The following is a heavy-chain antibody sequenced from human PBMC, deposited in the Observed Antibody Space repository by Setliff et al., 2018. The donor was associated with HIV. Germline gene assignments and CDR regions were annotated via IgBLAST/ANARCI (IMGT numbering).Heavy chain of an antibody. CDR1: GVSISSGGYY. D-gene: IGHD3-3*01. V-gene: IGHV4-31*03. Sequence: SETLSLTCTVSGVSISSGGYYWNWIRQHPGKGLECIGYIYYSGSTYYNPSLKSRVTISVDTSKNLFSLKLSSVTAADTAVYYCARVPRITTLRNAFDIWGQGTMVTVSS. J-gene: IGHJ3*02. CDR3: ARVPRITTLRNAFDI. CDR2: IYYSGST.